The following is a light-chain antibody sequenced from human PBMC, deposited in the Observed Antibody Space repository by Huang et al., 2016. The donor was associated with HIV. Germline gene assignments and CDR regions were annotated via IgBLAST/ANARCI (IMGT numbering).Light chain of an antibody. CDR1: QSINRY. CDR3: QQSYNTPLT. J-gene: IGKJ4*01. CDR2: AAS. V-gene: IGKV1-39*01. Sequence: DIQMTQSPSSLSASVGDRVTLTCRASQSINRYLNWYKQKPGKAPKVLIYAASSLRNGVPSRFSGSGSGTDVTLTINSLQPEDFAIYYCQQSYNTPLTFGGGTRLEIK.